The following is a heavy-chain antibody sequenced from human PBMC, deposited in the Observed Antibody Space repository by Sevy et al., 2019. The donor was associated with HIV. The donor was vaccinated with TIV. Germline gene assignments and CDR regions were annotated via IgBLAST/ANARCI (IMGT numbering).Heavy chain of an antibody. Sequence: GGSLRLSCAASGFTFSSYGMHWVRQAPGKELEWVAVIWYDGSNKYYADSVKGRFTISRDNSKNTLYLQMNSLRAEDTAVYYCARVVVVAATPEEDAFDIWGQGTMVTVSS. D-gene: IGHD2-15*01. CDR3: ARVVVVAATPEEDAFDI. CDR2: IWYDGSNK. CDR1: GFTFSSYG. J-gene: IGHJ3*02. V-gene: IGHV3-33*01.